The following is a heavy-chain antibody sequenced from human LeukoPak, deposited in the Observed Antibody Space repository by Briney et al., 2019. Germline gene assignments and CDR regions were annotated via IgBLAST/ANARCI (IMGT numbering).Heavy chain of an antibody. Sequence: SETLSLTCTVSGGSISGYYWSWIRQPPGGGLDWIGYIYYSGSTKYNPSLKSRVTISVDTSKNQFPLKLSSVTAADTAVYYCARARTSHRSVIFDYWGQGTLVTVSS. CDR2: IYYSGST. V-gene: IGHV4-59*01. D-gene: IGHD2-2*01. CDR1: GGSISGYY. J-gene: IGHJ4*02. CDR3: ARARTSHRSVIFDY.